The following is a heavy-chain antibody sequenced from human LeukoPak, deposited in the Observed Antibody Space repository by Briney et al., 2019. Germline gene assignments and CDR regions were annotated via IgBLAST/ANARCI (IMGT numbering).Heavy chain of an antibody. V-gene: IGHV1-2*02. D-gene: IGHD3-16*01. J-gene: IGHJ4*02. CDR3: ARDQGDY. CDR1: GYTFIGNY. CDR2: ISPGNGGT. Sequence: ASVKVSCKASGYTFIGNYIHWMRQAPGRGPEWMGWISPGNGGTKYAQKFQGRVTMTRDTSISTAYMELSRLRSDDTAVYYCARDQGDYWGQGTLVTVSS.